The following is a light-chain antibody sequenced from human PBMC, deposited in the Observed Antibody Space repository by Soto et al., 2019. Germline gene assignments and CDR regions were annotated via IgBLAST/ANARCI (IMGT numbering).Light chain of an antibody. Sequence: EIVLTHSPGTLSLSPWERATLSCRASQSVSSSYLAWYQQKPGQTPRLLIYGASSRATGIPDRFSGSGSGTDFTLTISRLEPEDFAVYYCQQYETFGQGTKVDI. V-gene: IGKV3-20*01. CDR2: GAS. CDR3: QQYET. CDR1: QSVSSSY. J-gene: IGKJ1*01.